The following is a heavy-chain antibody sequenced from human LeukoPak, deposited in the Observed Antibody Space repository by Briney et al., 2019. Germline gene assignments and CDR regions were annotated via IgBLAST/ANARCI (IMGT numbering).Heavy chain of an antibody. CDR1: GFTFSNYA. CDR2: ISYDGSNR. CDR3: AKDLEYSSSWYWDYYYYYGMDV. V-gene: IGHV3-30-3*01. Sequence: GRSLRLSCAASGFTFSNYAMHWVRQAPGKGLEWVAVISYDGSNRYHADSVQGRFTISRDSSKNTLYLQMNSLRAEDTAVYYCAKDLEYSSSWYWDYYYYYGMDVWGQGTTVTVSS. D-gene: IGHD6-13*01. J-gene: IGHJ6*02.